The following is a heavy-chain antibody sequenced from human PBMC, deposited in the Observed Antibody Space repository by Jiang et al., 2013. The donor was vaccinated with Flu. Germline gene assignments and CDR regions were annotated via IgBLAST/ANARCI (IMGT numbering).Heavy chain of an antibody. CDR3: ARDPTAGTEGYFDY. J-gene: IGHJ4*02. V-gene: IGHV3-30-3*01. Sequence: SCAASGLTFSSYTMHWVRQAPGKGLEWVAVISYDGSNKYYADSVKGRFTISRDNSKNTLYLQMNSLRAEDTAVYYCARDPTAGTEGYFDYWGQGTLVTVSS. D-gene: IGHD6-19*01. CDR1: GLTFSSYT. CDR2: ISYDGSNK.